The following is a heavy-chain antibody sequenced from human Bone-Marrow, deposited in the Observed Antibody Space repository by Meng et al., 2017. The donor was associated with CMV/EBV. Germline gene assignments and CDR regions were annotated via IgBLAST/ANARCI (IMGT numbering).Heavy chain of an antibody. J-gene: IGHJ4*02. CDR3: ARHYCSSTTCYGYFDY. V-gene: IGHV1-8*03. CDR2: MNPNSGNT. CDR1: GYTFTSYD. Sequence: ASVKVSCKASGYTFTSYDINWVRQATGQGLEWMGWMNPNSGNTGYAQKFQGRVTITRNTSISTAYMELSSLRSDDTAVYYCARHYCSSTTCYGYFDYWGQGTLVTVSS. D-gene: IGHD2-2*01.